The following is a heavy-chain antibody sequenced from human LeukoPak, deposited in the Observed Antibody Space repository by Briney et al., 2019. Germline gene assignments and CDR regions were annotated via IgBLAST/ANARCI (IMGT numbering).Heavy chain of an antibody. CDR3: ARGSAWGGEY. J-gene: IGHJ4*02. CDR2: IKPDGSGT. V-gene: IGHV3-7*01. D-gene: IGHD3-16*01. Sequence: PGGSLRLSCGASGFTFRTHWMSWVRPAPGKGLEWVASIKPDGSGTFYVDSVKGRFTISRDNAENSLYLQMNGLRAEDTAVYYCARGSAWGGEYWGQGTLVTVSS. CDR1: GFTFRTHW.